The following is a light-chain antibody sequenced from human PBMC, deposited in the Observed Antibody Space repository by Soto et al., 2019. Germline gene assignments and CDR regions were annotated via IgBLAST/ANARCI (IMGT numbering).Light chain of an antibody. J-gene: IGKJ2*01. CDR3: QQYDNSPYT. V-gene: IGKV3-20*01. CDR1: QSVSSTY. CDR2: GAS. Sequence: EIVLTQSPGTLSLSPGERATLSCRASQSVSSTYLVWYQQKRGQAPRLLIYGASSRAAGIPDRFSGSGSGTDFTLTISRLEPEDFAVYYCQQYDNSPYTFGQGTKLEIK.